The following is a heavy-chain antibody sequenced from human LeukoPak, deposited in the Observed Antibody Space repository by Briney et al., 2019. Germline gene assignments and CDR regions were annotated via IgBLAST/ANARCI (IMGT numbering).Heavy chain of an antibody. CDR3: ARKAHDSSGYRGLVD. J-gene: IGHJ4*02. Sequence: SETLSLTCTVSGGSISSYYWSWIRQPPGKGLEWIGYIYYSGSTNYNPSLKSRVTISVDTSKNQFSLKLSSVTAADTAVYYCARKAHDSSGYRGLVDWGQGTLVTVSS. V-gene: IGHV4-59*01. CDR2: IYYSGST. D-gene: IGHD3-22*01. CDR1: GGSISSYY.